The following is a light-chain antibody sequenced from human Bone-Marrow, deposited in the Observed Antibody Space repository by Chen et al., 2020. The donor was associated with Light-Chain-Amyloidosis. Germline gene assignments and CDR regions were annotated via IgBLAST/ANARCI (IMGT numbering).Light chain of an antibody. CDR2: DDS. CDR3: QVWDRSSDRPV. CDR1: NIGSTS. Sequence: SYVLTQPSSVSVAPGQTDTIACGGNNIGSTSVHWYQQTPGQDPLLVVYDDSDRPSGIPERLSCSNSGNTATLTISRVEAGDEADYYCQVWDRSSDRPVFGGGTKLTVL. V-gene: IGLV3-21*02. J-gene: IGLJ3*02.